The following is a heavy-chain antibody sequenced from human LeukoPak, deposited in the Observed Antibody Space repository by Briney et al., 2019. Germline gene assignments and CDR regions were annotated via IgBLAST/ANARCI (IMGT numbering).Heavy chain of an antibody. J-gene: IGHJ4*02. CDR3: ASSYYYDSSGYYPYYFDY. V-gene: IGHV3-66*01. Sequence: GGSLRLSCAASGFTVSSNYMSWVRQAPGKGLEWVSVIYSGGSTYYADSVKGRFTISRDNSKNTLYLQMNSLRAEDTAVYYCASSYYYDSSGYYPYYFDYWGQGTLVTVSS. D-gene: IGHD3-22*01. CDR2: IYSGGST. CDR1: GFTVSSNY.